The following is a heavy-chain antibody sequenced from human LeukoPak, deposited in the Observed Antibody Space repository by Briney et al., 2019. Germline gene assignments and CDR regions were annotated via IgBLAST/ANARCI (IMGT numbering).Heavy chain of an antibody. CDR1: GFTFDDYA. D-gene: IGHD3-10*01. CDR2: ISWNSGSI. V-gene: IGHV3-9*01. CDR3: ASTYMVRGVSHWYFDL. Sequence: GGSLRLSCAASGFTFDDYAMHWVRQAPGKGLEWVSGISWNSGSIGYADSVKGRFTISRDNAKNSLYLQMNSLRAEDTALYYCASTYMVRGVSHWYFDLWGRGTLVTVSS. J-gene: IGHJ2*01.